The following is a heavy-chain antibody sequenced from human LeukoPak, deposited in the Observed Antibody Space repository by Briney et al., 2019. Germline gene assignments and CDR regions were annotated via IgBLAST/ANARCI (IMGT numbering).Heavy chain of an antibody. CDR3: ARRGWLINFDY. CDR1: GFTLSNYA. J-gene: IGHJ4*02. V-gene: IGHV3-23*01. D-gene: IGHD5-12*01. Sequence: GGSLRLSCAASGFTLSNYAMSWVRQAPGKGLEWVSTISSNGDNKNYADSVKGRFTISRHNSKNTLYLQMNTLRAEDTAIFYCARRGWLINFDYWGQGTLVTVSS. CDR2: ISSNGDNK.